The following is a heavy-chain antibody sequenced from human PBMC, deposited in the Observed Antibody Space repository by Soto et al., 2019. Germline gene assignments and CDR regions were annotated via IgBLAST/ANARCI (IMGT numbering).Heavy chain of an antibody. CDR2: MNPKSGDT. D-gene: IGHD1-26*01. CDR1: GYTFSDYG. J-gene: IGHJ4*02. V-gene: IGHV1-8*01. Sequence: QMQLVQSGAEVKMPVASVKVSCKASGYTFSDYGINWVRQATGQGLEWMGWMNPKSGDTVYAQKFQGRVSMTRATSIRTAYLELHSLTSEDSVVYFCAMGGYSVVGATVYWGQGTLVTVSS. CDR3: AMGGYSVVGATVY.